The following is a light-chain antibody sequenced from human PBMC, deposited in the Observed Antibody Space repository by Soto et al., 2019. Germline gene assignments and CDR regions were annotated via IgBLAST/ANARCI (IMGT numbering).Light chain of an antibody. CDR3: QQSFTTPS. CDR2: ATS. J-gene: IGKJ5*01. CDR1: QTVSSY. V-gene: IGKV1-39*01. Sequence: DIQMTQSPSSLSASVGDRVNITCRASQTVSSYLNWYQQKPGTVPKLLIYATSNLQSGVPSRFSGRGFGTDFTLTNSSLQPEDFVTYYCQQSFTTPSFGQGTRLEI.